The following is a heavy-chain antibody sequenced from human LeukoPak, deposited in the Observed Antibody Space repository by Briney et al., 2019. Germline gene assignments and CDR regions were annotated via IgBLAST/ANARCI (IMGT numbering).Heavy chain of an antibody. CDR2: INDNGYNT. CDR1: GFTFSNFV. D-gene: IGHD6-13*01. V-gene: IGHV3-64D*09. CDR3: ARSQGIAAAGPAFDI. J-gene: IGHJ3*02. Sequence: GGSLRLSCSASGFTFSNFVMHWVRQAPGKGLEYVAIINDNGYNTDYAGSVKGRFTVARDNSKNTLYLQMSSLRPEDTAVYYCARSQGIAAAGPAFDIWGQGTMVTVSS.